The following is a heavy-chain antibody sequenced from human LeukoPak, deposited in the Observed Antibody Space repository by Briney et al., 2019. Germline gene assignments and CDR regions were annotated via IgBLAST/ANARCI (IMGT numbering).Heavy chain of an antibody. CDR2: IGYDGSNK. CDR1: GFTFSNYG. D-gene: IGHD2-2*01. V-gene: IGHV3-30*02. CDR3: AKSLVPAAWAHDAFDI. J-gene: IGHJ3*02. Sequence: GGSLRLSCAASGFTFSNYGMHWVRQAPGKGLEWVAFIGYDGSNKYYADSVKGRFTISRDNSKNTLYLQMNSLRAEDTAVYYCAKSLVPAAWAHDAFDIWGQGTMVTVSS.